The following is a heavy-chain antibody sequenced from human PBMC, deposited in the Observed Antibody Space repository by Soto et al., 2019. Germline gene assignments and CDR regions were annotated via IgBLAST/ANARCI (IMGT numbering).Heavy chain of an antibody. D-gene: IGHD4-4*01. CDR2: IYPGDSDT. J-gene: IGHJ6*02. V-gene: IGHV5-51*01. CDR3: ARLEDYSNYDYYYGMDV. Sequence: GESLKISCKGSGYSFTSYWIGWVRQMPGKGLEWMGIIYPGDSDTRYSPSFQGQVTISADKSISTAYLQWSSLKASDTAMYYCARLEDYSNYDYYYGMDVWGQGTTVTVSS. CDR1: GYSFTSYW.